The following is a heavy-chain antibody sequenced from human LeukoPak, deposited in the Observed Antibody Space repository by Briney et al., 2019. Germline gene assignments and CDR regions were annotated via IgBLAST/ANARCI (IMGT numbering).Heavy chain of an antibody. CDR3: AVSNWMDP. V-gene: IGHV3-74*01. CDR2: INTDGSST. J-gene: IGHJ5*02. CDR1: GFTFSSYW. Sequence: GGSLRLSCAASGFTFSSYWMHWVRQAPGKGLVWVSRINTDGSSTSYADSVKGRFTISRDSAKNTLHLQMDSLTVEDTAVYYCAVSNWMDPWGQGTLVTVSS.